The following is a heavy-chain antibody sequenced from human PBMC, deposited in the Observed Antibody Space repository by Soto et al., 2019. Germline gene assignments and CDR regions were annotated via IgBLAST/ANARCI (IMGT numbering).Heavy chain of an antibody. V-gene: IGHV3-23*01. CDR1: GFTFSSYA. J-gene: IGHJ6*02. CDR3: AKKDTAMVNCYPNYYYYGMDV. D-gene: IGHD5-18*01. CDR2: ISGSGSST. Sequence: GSLRLSCAASGFTFSSYAMSWVRQAPGKGLEWVSAISGSGSSTYYADSVKGRLTISRDNSKNTLYLKMNSLRAEDTAVYYCAKKDTAMVNCYPNYYYYGMDVWGQGTTVTVSS.